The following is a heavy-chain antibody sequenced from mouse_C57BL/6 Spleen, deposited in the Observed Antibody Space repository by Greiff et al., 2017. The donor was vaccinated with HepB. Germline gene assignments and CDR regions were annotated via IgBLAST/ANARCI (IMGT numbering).Heavy chain of an antibody. CDR1: GYAFSSSW. CDR2: IYPGDGDT. J-gene: IGHJ3*01. Sequence: QVQLQQSGPELVKPGASVKISCKASGYAFSSSWMNWVKQRPGKGLEWIGRIYPGDGDTNYNGKFKGKATLTADKSSSTAYMQLSSLTSEDSAVYFCASPLYGGPFAYWGQGTLVTVSA. CDR3: ASPLYGGPFAY. V-gene: IGHV1-82*01. D-gene: IGHD1-1*02.